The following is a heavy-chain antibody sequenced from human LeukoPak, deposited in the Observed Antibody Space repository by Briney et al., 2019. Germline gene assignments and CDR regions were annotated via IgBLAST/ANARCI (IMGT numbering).Heavy chain of an antibody. CDR1: GYRFTSYW. V-gene: IGHV5-51*01. D-gene: IGHD3-10*01. CDR3: ARQDAHYYGSGSYAST. J-gene: IGHJ5*02. Sequence: PGESLKISFKGSGYRFTSYWIGWVRQMPGKGLEWMGIIYPGDSDTRYSPSFQGQVTISADKSISAAYLQWSSLKASDTAMYYCARQDAHYYGSGSYASTWGQGTLVTVSS. CDR2: IYPGDSDT.